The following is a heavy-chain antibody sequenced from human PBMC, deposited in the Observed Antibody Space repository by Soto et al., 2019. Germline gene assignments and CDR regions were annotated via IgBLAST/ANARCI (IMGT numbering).Heavy chain of an antibody. D-gene: IGHD5-18*01. Sequence: SDTLSLTCTVYGSSIRSISYYWGWIRQPPGKGLEWIGSIYYSGSTYYNPSLKGRVTISVDTSKNQFSLKLSSVTAADTAVYYCACIFSGGYGYGFYYYGMDVWGQGTTVT. CDR1: GSSIRSISYY. J-gene: IGHJ6*02. CDR2: IYYSGST. V-gene: IGHV4-39*01. CDR3: ACIFSGGYGYGFYYYGMDV.